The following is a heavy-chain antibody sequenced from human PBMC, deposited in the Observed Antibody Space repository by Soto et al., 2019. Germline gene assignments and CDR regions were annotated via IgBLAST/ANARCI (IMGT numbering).Heavy chain of an antibody. CDR1: GYTIPRYG. J-gene: IGHJ4*02. V-gene: IGHV1-18*01. CDR3: ARESRSIAAAGKDY. CDR2: ISAYNGNT. D-gene: IGHD6-13*01. Sequence: LVKGSCKASGYTIPRYGISWLRKATGQGLEWMGWISAYNGNTNYAQKFQGRVTITADKSTSTAYMALSSLRSEDTAVYYCARESRSIAAAGKDYWGQGTLVTVSS.